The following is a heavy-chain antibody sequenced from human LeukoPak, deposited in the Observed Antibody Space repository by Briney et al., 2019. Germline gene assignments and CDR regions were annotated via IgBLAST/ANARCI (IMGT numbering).Heavy chain of an antibody. D-gene: IGHD5-18*01. CDR2: ISGSGGST. Sequence: GGSLRLPCAASGFTFSSYAMSWVRQAPGKGLEWVSAISGSGGSTYYADSVKGRFTISRDNSKNTLYLQMNSLRAEDTAVYYCAKDGDTAMATGSFDYWGQGTLVTVSS. CDR3: AKDGDTAMATGSFDY. V-gene: IGHV3-23*01. J-gene: IGHJ4*02. CDR1: GFTFSSYA.